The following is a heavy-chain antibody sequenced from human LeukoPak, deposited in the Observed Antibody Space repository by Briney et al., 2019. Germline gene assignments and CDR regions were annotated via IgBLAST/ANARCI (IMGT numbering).Heavy chain of an antibody. CDR3: AREADCTDGSCYRGAFDI. J-gene: IGHJ3*02. CDR2: IWYDGGNR. Sequence: GGSLRLSCAVSGFTVGDNHMSWVRQAPGKGLEWVAVIWYDGGNRYYADSVKGRFTISRDTSEDTLFLQMNSLRAEDTAVYYCAREADCTDGSCYRGAFDIWGQGTMITVSS. V-gene: IGHV3-33*08. D-gene: IGHD2-15*01. CDR1: GFTVGDNH.